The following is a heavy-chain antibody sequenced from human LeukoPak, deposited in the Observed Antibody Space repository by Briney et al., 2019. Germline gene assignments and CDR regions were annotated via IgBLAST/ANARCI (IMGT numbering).Heavy chain of an antibody. J-gene: IGHJ4*02. D-gene: IGHD1-26*01. CDR2: ISAGSGST. Sequence: PGGSPRLSCAASGLTFSNYAMTWVRQAPGNGQEWVSGISAGSGSTYYADSVKGRFTISRDNSKNTLYLQMSSLRAEDTAIYYFAIHESSIPYWGQGTLVTVSS. CDR1: GLTFSNYA. V-gene: IGHV3-23*01. CDR3: AIHESSIPY.